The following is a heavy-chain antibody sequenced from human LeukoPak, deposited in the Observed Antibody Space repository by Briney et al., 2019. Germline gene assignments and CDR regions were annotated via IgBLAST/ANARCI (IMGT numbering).Heavy chain of an antibody. CDR2: ISYDGSNK. CDR3: ARGYFGFLEWLPPHDY. Sequence: GGSLRLSCAASGFTFSSYAMHWVRQAPGKGLEWVAVISYDGSNKYYADSVKGRFTISRDNSKNTLYLQMNSLRAEDTAVFYCARGYFGFLEWLPPHDYWGQGTLVTVSS. J-gene: IGHJ4*02. V-gene: IGHV3-30-3*01. D-gene: IGHD3-3*01. CDR1: GFTFSSYA.